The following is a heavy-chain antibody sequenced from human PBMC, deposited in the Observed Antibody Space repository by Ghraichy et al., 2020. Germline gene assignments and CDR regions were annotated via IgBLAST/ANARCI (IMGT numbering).Heavy chain of an antibody. CDR1: GGSISGSNYY. V-gene: IGHV4-39*01. Sequence: SETLSLTWTVSGGSISGSNYYWGWIRQPPGKGLEWIGSVHYTGNTYYNPSLKSRLTISVDTSKNQFSLQLSSVTAADTAVYYCARLPASLMITFGGVIGWGQGTLVTVSS. CDR2: VHYTGNT. J-gene: IGHJ4*02. CDR3: ARLPASLMITFGGVIG. D-gene: IGHD3-16*02.